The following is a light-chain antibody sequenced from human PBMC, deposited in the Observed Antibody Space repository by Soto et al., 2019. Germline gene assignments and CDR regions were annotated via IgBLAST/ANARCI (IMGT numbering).Light chain of an antibody. CDR3: QQYDKWPRT. Sequence: VMTQSPATLSVPPGERAALCCRASQSVTTNLAWYQQKPGQPPRLLIYFASXRXPXXPXXXTAAGSGTEFTLTISSLQSDDLAVYYCQQYDKWPRTFGQGTKVDIK. J-gene: IGKJ1*01. V-gene: IGKV3-15*01. CDR2: FAS. CDR1: QSVTTN.